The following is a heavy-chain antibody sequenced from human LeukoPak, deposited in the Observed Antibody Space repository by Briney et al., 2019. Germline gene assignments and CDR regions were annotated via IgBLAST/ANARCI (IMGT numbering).Heavy chain of an antibody. J-gene: IGHJ4*02. CDR2: IYPGDSDT. V-gene: IGHV5-51*01. CDR1: GYNFTSYW. Sequence: GGSLKISCTGSGYNFTSYWIAWVRQMPGAGLEWMGIIYPGDSDTKYNPSFQGQVTISADKSTTTVYLQWSSLKASDIGMYYCARRAFRGYGYYRFDFWGQGTLVTVSS. D-gene: IGHD3-3*01. CDR3: ARRAFRGYGYYRFDF.